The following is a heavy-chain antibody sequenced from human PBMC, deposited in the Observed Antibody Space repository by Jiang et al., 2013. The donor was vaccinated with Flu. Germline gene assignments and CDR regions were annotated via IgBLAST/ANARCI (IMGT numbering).Heavy chain of an antibody. V-gene: IGHV4-39*01. J-gene: IGHJ4*02. CDR2: VFHSGTT. D-gene: IGHD6-19*01. Sequence: PGLVKPSETLSLTCIVSGGSITNNNYYWGCLRQTPGKGLEWIVSVFHSGTTYSNPSLRTRVTMSVDTSKNHFSMNLTPVTAADTAVYYCASSPRTVAGIFDVWGLGTLVTVSS. CDR3: ASSPRTVAGIFDV. CDR1: GGSITNNNYY.